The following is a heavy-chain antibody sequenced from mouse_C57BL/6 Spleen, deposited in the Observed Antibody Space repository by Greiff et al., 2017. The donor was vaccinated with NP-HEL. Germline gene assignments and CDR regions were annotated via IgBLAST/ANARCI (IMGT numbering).Heavy chain of an antibody. Sequence: QVQLQQSGAELARPGASVKLSCKASGYTFTSYGISWVKQRTGQGLEWIGEIYPRSGNTYYNEKFKGKATLTADKSSSTAYMELRSLTSEDSAVYFCARGKYSNYVEDYAMDYWGQGTSVTVSS. CDR3: ARGKYSNYVEDYAMDY. V-gene: IGHV1-81*01. J-gene: IGHJ4*01. D-gene: IGHD2-5*01. CDR2: IYPRSGNT. CDR1: GYTFTSYG.